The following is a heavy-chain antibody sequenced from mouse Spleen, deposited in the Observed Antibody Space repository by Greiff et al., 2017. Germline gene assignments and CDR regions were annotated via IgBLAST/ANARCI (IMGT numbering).Heavy chain of an antibody. CDR1: GYSFTGYY. D-gene: IGHD4-1*01. CDR3: ARWDVFAY. J-gene: IGHJ3*01. V-gene: IGHV1-42*01. Sequence: EVQLQQSGPELVKPGASVKISCKASGYSFTGYYMNWVKQSPEKSLEWIGEINPSTGGTTYNQKFKAKATLTVDKSSSTAYMQLKSLTSEDSAVYYCARWDVFAYWGQGTLVTVSA. CDR2: INPSTGGT.